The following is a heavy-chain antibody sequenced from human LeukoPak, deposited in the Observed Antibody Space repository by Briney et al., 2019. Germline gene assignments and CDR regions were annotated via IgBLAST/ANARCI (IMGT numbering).Heavy chain of an antibody. D-gene: IGHD4-17*01. CDR1: GGSFSGYY. CDR3: ARKRSKASDV. J-gene: IGHJ6*04. V-gene: IGHV4-34*01. CDR2: INHSGST. Sequence: SETLSLTCAVYGGSFSGYYWSWIRQPPGKGLEWIGEINHSGSTNYNPSLKSRVTISVDTSKNQFSLKLSSVTAADTAVYYCARKRSKASDVWGKGTTVTVSS.